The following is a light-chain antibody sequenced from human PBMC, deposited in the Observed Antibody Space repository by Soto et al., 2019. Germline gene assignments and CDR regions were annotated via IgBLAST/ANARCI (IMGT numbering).Light chain of an antibody. V-gene: IGLV1-47*01. J-gene: IGLJ1*01. CDR1: SSNIGSNY. CDR2: RNN. Sequence: QSVLTQPPSASGTPGQRVTISCSGSSSNIGSNYVYWYQQLPGTAPKLLIYRNNQRPSGVPDRFSGSKSGTSASLAISGLRSEYEADYYCAAWDDGLSGYVFGTGTKVTVL. CDR3: AAWDDGLSGYV.